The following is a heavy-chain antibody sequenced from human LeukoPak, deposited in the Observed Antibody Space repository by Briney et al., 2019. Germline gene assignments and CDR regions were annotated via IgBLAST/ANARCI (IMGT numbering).Heavy chain of an antibody. CDR1: GYTFTSYD. J-gene: IGHJ4*02. CDR2: MNPNSGNT. CDR3: ARGGLGYCSSTSCYTVDY. Sequence: ASVKVSCKASGYTFTSYDINWVRQATGQGLEWMGWMNPNSGNTGYAQKFQGRVTMTRNTSISTAYMELSSLSSEDTAVYYCARGGLGYCSSTSCYTVDYWGQGTLVTVSS. D-gene: IGHD2-2*02. V-gene: IGHV1-8*01.